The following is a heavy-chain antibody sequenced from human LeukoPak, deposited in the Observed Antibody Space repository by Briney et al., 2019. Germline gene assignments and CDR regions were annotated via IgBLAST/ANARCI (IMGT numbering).Heavy chain of an antibody. V-gene: IGHV3-48*01. CDR1: GFTFSSYS. J-gene: IGHJ4*02. Sequence: GGSLRLSCAASGFTFSSYSMNWVRQAPGKGLEWVSYISSSSSTTYYADSVKGRFTISRDNSKNTLYLEVISLTAEDTAVYYCAKDDAWLRFGEWSQGTLVTVSS. D-gene: IGHD3-10*01. CDR2: ISSSSSTT. CDR3: AKDDAWLRFGE.